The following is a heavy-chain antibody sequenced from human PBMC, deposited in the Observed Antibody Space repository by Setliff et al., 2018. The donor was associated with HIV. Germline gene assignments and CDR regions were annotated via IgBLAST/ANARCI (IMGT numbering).Heavy chain of an antibody. Sequence: SVKVSCKASGGTFSNYAISWVRQAPGQGLGWMGGIIPILGIANYAQKFQVRVTITADESTSTAYMELRCLGSEDTAVYYCARAAAGGDCPYWGQGTLVTVSS. CDR3: ARAAAGGDCPY. J-gene: IGHJ4*02. CDR2: IIPILGIA. CDR1: GGTFSNYA. D-gene: IGHD2-21*02. V-gene: IGHV1-69*10.